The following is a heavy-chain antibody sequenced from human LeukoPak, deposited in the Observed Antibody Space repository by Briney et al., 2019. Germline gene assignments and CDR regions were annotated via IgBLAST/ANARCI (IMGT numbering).Heavy chain of an antibody. J-gene: IGHJ3*02. CDR2: ISYDGSNK. CDR3: AKSLAAARSFDAFDI. V-gene: IGHV3-30*18. CDR1: GFTFSSYG. D-gene: IGHD6-13*01. Sequence: GGSLRLSCAASGFTFSSYGMSWVRQAPGKGLEWVAVISYDGSNKYYADSVKGRFTISRDNSKNTLYLQMNSLRAEDTAVYYCAKSLAAARSFDAFDIWGQGTMVTVSS.